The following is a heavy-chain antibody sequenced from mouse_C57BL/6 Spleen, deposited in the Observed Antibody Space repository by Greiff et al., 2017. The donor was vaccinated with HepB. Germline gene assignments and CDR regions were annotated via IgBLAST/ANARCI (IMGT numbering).Heavy chain of an antibody. J-gene: IGHJ3*01. D-gene: IGHD1-1*01. V-gene: IGHV1-82*01. CDR1: GYAFSSSW. Sequence: QVQLKQSGPELVKPGASVKISCKASGYAFSSSWMNWVKQRPGKGLEWIGRIYPGDGDTNYNGKFKGKATLTADKSSSTAYMQLSSLTSEDSAVYFCANYYGSSYSFAYWGQGTLVTVSA. CDR2: IYPGDGDT. CDR3: ANYYGSSYSFAY.